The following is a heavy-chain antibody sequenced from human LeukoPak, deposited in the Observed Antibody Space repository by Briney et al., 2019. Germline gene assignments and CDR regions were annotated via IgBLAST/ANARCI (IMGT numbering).Heavy chain of an antibody. CDR3: ARGRVLGDAFDI. J-gene: IGHJ3*02. CDR1: GYTFTSYD. CDR2: MNPNSGNT. V-gene: IGHV1-8*01. Sequence: ASVKVSCEASGYTFTSYDINWVRQATGQGLEWMGWMNPNSGNTGYAQKFQGRVTMTRNTSISTAYMELSSLRSEDTAVYYCARGRVLGDAFDIWGQGTMVTVSS.